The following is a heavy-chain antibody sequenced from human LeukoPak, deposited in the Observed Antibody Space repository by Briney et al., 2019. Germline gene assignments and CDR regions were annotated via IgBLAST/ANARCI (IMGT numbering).Heavy chain of an antibody. J-gene: IGHJ4*02. CDR2: ISGSGGSA. V-gene: IGHV3-23*01. CDR1: GFTFSSYA. D-gene: IGHD6-19*01. CDR3: AKLLSSSGWYGHFGY. Sequence: PGGSLRLSCAASGFTFSSYAMDWVRQAPGKGLEWVSGISGSGGSAYYADSVKGRFTISRDNSKSTLYLQMNSLRAEDTAVYYCAKLLSSSGWYGHFGYWGQGTLVTVSS.